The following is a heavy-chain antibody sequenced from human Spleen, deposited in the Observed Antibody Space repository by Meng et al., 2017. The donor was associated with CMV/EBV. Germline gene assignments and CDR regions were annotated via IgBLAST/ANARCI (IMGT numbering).Heavy chain of an antibody. Sequence: SGFTFRRYGMHWVRQAPGKGLEWVAGIWYDGSDKYYADSVKGRFTVSRDNSKNTVYLQMSTLRAEDTALYYCARDPELLSGGYFDSWGQGTLVTVSS. V-gene: IGHV3-33*01. CDR2: IWYDGSDK. CDR3: ARDPELLSGGYFDS. D-gene: IGHD1-7*01. CDR1: GFTFRRYG. J-gene: IGHJ4*02.